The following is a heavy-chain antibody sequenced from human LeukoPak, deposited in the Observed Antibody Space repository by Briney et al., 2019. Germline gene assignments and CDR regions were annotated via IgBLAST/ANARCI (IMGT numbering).Heavy chain of an antibody. CDR1: GFTFSSFW. V-gene: IGHV3-74*01. J-gene: IGHJ4*02. Sequence: GGSLRLSCAASGFTFSSFWMHWVRQAPGKGLVWVSRINSDGSDTNYVDSVKGRFTISRDNAKNTLYLQMNSLRAEDTAVYFCARPFTYGPDYWGQGTLVTVSS. CDR3: ARPFTYGPDY. D-gene: IGHD3-16*01. CDR2: INSDGSDT.